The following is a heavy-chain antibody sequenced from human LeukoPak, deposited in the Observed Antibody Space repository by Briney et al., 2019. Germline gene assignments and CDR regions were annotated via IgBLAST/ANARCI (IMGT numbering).Heavy chain of an antibody. CDR3: ATDRGFYGGNSEYYFDY. CDR2: FDPEDGET. D-gene: IGHD4-23*01. V-gene: IGHV1-24*01. CDR1: GYNLTELS. Sequence: ASVKVSCKVSGYNLTELSMHWVRQAPGKGLEWMGGFDPEDGETIYAQKFQGRVTMTEDTSTDTAYMELSSLRSEDTAVYYCATDRGFYGGNSEYYFDYWGQGTLVTVSS. J-gene: IGHJ4*02.